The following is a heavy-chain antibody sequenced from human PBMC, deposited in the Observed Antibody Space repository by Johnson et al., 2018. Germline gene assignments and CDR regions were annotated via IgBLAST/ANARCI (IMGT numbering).Heavy chain of an antibody. D-gene: IGHD6-13*01. Sequence: VQLQESGGGLVQPGGSLRLSCAASGFTFSSYAMSWVRQAPGKGLEWVSAISGSGGSPYYADSVKGRFTISRDNSKKTLYRQMNSLRAEDTGVYYWAKRHSSSWYWAFHIWGQGTMVTVAS. J-gene: IGHJ3*02. CDR3: AKRHSSSWYWAFHI. CDR2: ISGSGGSP. CDR1: GFTFSSYA. V-gene: IGHV3-23*01.